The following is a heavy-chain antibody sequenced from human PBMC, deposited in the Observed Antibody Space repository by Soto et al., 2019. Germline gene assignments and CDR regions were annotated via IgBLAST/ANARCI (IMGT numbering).Heavy chain of an antibody. Sequence: SENLSLTCTVSGGSISSSSYYWGWIRQPPGKGLEWIGSIYYSGSTYYNPSLKSRVTISVDTSKNQFSLKLSSVTAADTAVYYCARTGDVVWSAFDIWGQGTMVTVSS. CDR3: ARTGDVVWSAFDI. J-gene: IGHJ3*02. D-gene: IGHD7-27*01. CDR1: GGSISSSSYY. V-gene: IGHV4-39*07. CDR2: IYYSGST.